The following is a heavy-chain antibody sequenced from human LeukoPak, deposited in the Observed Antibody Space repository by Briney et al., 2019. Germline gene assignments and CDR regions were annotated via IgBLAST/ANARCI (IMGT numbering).Heavy chain of an antibody. D-gene: IGHD1-1*01. Sequence: PSETLSLTCAVYGGSFSGYYWSWIRQPPGNGLEWTGESNHSGSTNYNPSLKSRVTISVDTSKNQFSLKLSSVTAADTAVYYRARATLQLERRPFDYWGQGTLVTVSS. CDR2: SNHSGST. V-gene: IGHV4-34*01. CDR1: GGSFSGYY. CDR3: ARATLQLERRPFDY. J-gene: IGHJ4*02.